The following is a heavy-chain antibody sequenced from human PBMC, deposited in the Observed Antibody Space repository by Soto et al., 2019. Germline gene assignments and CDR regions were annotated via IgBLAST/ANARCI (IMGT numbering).Heavy chain of an antibody. CDR3: VMGYYFDY. D-gene: IGHD3-16*01. CDR1: GFTFNNYA. V-gene: IGHV3-64D*06. J-gene: IGHJ4*02. CDR2: VSSDGGTP. Sequence: LRLSCSASGFTFNNYAMHWVRQAPGKGLEYVSTVSSDGGTPYYADSVKGRFTISRDNSKNTLYLQMSSLRAEDTAVYYCVMGYYFDYWGQGTLVTVSS.